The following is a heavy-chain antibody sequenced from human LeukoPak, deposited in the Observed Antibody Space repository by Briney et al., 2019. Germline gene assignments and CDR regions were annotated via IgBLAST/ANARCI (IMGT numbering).Heavy chain of an antibody. Sequence: ASVKVSCKASGYTFTGYYMHWVRQAPGQGLEWMGRINPNSGGTDYAQKFQGRVTMTRDTSISTAYMELSRLRSDDTAVYYCAREGEGLLALDYWGQGTLVTVSS. CDR1: GYTFTGYY. CDR3: AREGEGLLALDY. J-gene: IGHJ4*02. V-gene: IGHV1-2*06. CDR2: INPNSGGT. D-gene: IGHD3-16*01.